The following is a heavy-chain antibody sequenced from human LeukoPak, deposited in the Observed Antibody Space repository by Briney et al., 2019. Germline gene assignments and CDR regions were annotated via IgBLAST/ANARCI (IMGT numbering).Heavy chain of an antibody. V-gene: IGHV4-61*02. CDR1: GGSISSGSYY. Sequence: SETLSLTRTVSGGSISSGSYYWSWIRQPAGKGLEWIGRIYTSGSTNYNPSLKSRVTISVDTSKNQFSLKLSSVTAADTAVYYCARELTIFGVVRSFDYWGQGTLVTVSS. CDR3: ARELTIFGVVRSFDY. CDR2: IYTSGST. J-gene: IGHJ4*02. D-gene: IGHD3-3*01.